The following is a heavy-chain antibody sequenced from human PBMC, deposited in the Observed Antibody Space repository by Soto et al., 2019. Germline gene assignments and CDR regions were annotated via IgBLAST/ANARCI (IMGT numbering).Heavy chain of an antibody. CDR3: ARVSWIQLWNGDAFDI. CDR1: RYTFTSYD. Sequence: ASVKVSCKASRYTFTSYDINWVRQATGQGLEWMGWMNPNSGNTGYAQKFQGRVTMTRNTSISTAYMELSSLRSEDTAVYYCARVSWIQLWNGDAFDIWGQGTMVTVSS. CDR2: MNPNSGNT. D-gene: IGHD5-18*01. V-gene: IGHV1-8*01. J-gene: IGHJ3*02.